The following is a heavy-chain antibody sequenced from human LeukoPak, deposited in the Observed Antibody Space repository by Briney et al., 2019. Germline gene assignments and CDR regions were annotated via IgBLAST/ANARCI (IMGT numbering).Heavy chain of an antibody. J-gene: IGHJ6*02. D-gene: IGHD2-2*01. Sequence: ASVKVSCKASGYTFTSYAMHWVRQAPGQRLEWMGWINAGNGNTKYSQKFQGRVTITRDTSASTAYMELSSLRSEDTAVYYCASDPCSSTSCLYYYYYGMDVWGQGTTVTASS. CDR1: GYTFTSYA. CDR3: ASDPCSSTSCLYYYYYGMDV. V-gene: IGHV1-3*01. CDR2: INAGNGNT.